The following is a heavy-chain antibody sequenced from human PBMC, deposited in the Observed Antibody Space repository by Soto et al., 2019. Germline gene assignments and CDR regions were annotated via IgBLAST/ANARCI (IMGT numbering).Heavy chain of an antibody. Sequence: GGSLRLSCAASGFTVSSTYMSWVRQAPGKGLEWVSVIYSGRNTYYADSVKGRFTISRDNSQNTLFLQMNSLRAEDTAEYYCARVLRYFDTPYGMDVWGQGTTVTVSS. D-gene: IGHD3-9*01. V-gene: IGHV3-53*01. J-gene: IGHJ6*02. CDR3: ARVLRYFDTPYGMDV. CDR1: GFTVSSTY. CDR2: IYSGRNT.